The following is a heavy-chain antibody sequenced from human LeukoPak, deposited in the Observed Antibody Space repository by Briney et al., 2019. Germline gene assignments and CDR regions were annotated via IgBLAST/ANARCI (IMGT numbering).Heavy chain of an antibody. V-gene: IGHV3-23*01. J-gene: IGHJ4*02. CDR3: AFSYGSGSYCRF. CDR1: GFTFSSYA. Sequence: GGSLRLSCAASGFTFSSYAMSWVRQAPGKGMEWVSAISGSGGSTYYADSVKGRFTISRDNSKNTLYLQMNSLRAEDTAVYYCAFSYGSGSYCRFWGQGTLVTVSS. CDR2: ISGSGGST. D-gene: IGHD3-10*01.